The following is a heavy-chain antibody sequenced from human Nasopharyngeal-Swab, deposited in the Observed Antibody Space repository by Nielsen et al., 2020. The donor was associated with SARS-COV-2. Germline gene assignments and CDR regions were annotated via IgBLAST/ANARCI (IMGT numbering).Heavy chain of an antibody. CDR2: INAGNGNT. CDR3: ARDRYSGYDLDY. J-gene: IGHJ4*02. CDR1: GYTFTSYA. V-gene: IGHV1-3*01. D-gene: IGHD5-12*01. Sequence: ASVKVSCKASGYTFTSYAMHWVRQAPGQRLEWMGWINAGNGNTKYSQKFQGRVTITRDTSASTAYMELSSLRSEDTAVYYCARDRYSGYDLDYWGQGTLVTFSS.